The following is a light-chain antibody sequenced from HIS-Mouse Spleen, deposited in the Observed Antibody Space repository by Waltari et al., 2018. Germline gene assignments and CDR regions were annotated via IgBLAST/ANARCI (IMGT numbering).Light chain of an antibody. CDR3: QQYNNWPFT. CDR1: QSVSSN. CDR2: GAS. V-gene: IGKV3-15*01. J-gene: IGKJ3*01. Sequence: EIVMTQSPATLSVSPGDRATLPCRASQSVSSNLAWYQQKPGQASRLRIYGASTRATGIPARFSGSGSGTEFTLTISSMQSEDFAVYYCQQYNNWPFTFGPGTKVDIK.